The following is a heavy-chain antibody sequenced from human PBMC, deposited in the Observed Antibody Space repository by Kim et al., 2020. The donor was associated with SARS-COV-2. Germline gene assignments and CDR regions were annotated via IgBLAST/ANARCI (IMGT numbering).Heavy chain of an antibody. Sequence: SETLSLTCAVYGGSFSGYYWSWIRQPPGKGLEWIGEINHSGSTNYNPSLKSRVTISVDTSKNQFSLKLSSVTAADTAVYYCARLVAPVVPAAIKYYCYYYGMDVWGQGTTVTVSS. V-gene: IGHV4-34*01. CDR3: ARLVAPVVPAAIKYYCYYYGMDV. D-gene: IGHD2-2*01. CDR1: GGSFSGYY. J-gene: IGHJ6*02. CDR2: INHSGST.